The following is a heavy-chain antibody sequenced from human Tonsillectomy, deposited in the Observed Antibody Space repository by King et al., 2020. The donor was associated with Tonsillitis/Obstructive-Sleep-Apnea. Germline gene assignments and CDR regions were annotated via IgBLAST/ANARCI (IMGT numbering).Heavy chain of an antibody. CDR3: ARPDSTSSPIDY. J-gene: IGHJ4*02. CDR1: GGSISSGGYY. V-gene: IGHV4-31*03. D-gene: IGHD6-6*01. CDR2: IYYSGST. Sequence: QLQESGPGLVKPSQTLSLTFTVSGGSISSGGYYWSWVRQHPGKGLEWIGYIYYSGSTYYNPSLRSRVAISVDTSNSQFSLRLSSVTAADTAVYYCARPDSTSSPIDYWGPGTLVTVSS.